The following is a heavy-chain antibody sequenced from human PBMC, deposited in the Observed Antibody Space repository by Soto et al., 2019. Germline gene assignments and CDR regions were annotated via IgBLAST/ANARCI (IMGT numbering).Heavy chain of an antibody. D-gene: IGHD3-22*01. Sequence: PWETLSLTCAVSGGSISSGGYSWSWIRQPPGKGLEWIGYIYHSGSTYYNPSLKSRVTISVDRSKNQFSLKLSSVTAADTAVYYCARERYYYESSGYENWCDPWGQGTLGTVSA. V-gene: IGHV4-30-2*01. CDR1: GGSISSGGYS. CDR3: ARERYYYESSGYENWCDP. CDR2: IYHSGST. J-gene: IGHJ5*02.